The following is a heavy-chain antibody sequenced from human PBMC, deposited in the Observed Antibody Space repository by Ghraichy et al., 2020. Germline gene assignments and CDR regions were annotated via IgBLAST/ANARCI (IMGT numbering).Heavy chain of an antibody. D-gene: IGHD5-12*01. CDR3: AHRGYSGNWFDP. CDR2: IFWDDDK. CDR1: GFSLTTGTVG. J-gene: IGHJ5*02. Sequence: SGPTLVKPTQTLTLTCTFSGFSLTTGTVGVGWVRQPPGKALEWLALIFWDDDKRYSPSLKSRLTLTKDTSRNQVVLTMTNMDPVDTATYYCAHRGYSGNWFDPWGQGILVTVSS. V-gene: IGHV2-5*02.